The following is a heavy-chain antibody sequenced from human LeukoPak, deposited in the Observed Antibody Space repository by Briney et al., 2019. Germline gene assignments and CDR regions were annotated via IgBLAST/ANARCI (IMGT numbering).Heavy chain of an antibody. Sequence: PGGSLRLSCAASGFTFSSYGMHWVRQAPGKGLEWVAVISYDGSNKYYADSVKGRFTISRDNSKNTLYLQMNSLRAEDTAVYYCAKDRRVDTAMDYDYWGQGTLVTVSS. J-gene: IGHJ4*02. V-gene: IGHV3-30*18. CDR1: GFTFSSYG. CDR2: ISYDGSNK. CDR3: AKDRRVDTAMDYDY. D-gene: IGHD5-18*01.